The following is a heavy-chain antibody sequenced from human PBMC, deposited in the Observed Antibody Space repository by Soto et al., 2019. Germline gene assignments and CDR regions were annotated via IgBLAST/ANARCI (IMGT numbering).Heavy chain of an antibody. CDR2: INTNTGNP. CDR1: GYTFTSYA. V-gene: IGHV7-4-1*01. CDR3: ARDSIFGEYYDILTI. J-gene: IGHJ4*02. D-gene: IGHD3-9*01. Sequence: GASVKVSCKASGYTFTSYAMNWVRQAPGQGLEWMGWINTNTGNPTYAQGFTGRFVFSLDTSVSTAYLQICSLKAEDTAVYYCARDSIFGEYYDILTIWGQGTLVTVSS.